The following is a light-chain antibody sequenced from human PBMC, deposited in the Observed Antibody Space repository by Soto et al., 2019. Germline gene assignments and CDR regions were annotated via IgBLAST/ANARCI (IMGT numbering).Light chain of an antibody. V-gene: IGLV2-14*01. Sequence: QSALTQPASVSGSPGQSITISCTGTSGDIGGYNYVSWYQQHPGKAPKLLISEVSNRPSGVSHRFSGSKSGNTASLTISGIMTEDEADYSCSSYTTNSIPVVFGGGTKLTVL. CDR1: SGDIGGYNY. CDR2: EVS. J-gene: IGLJ2*01. CDR3: SSYTTNSIPVV.